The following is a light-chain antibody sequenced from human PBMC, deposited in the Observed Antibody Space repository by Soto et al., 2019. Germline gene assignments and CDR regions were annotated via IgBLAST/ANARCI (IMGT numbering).Light chain of an antibody. Sequence: IVMAQSPATLSVSPCERATLSLIAIQSVSSIYLAWYQQKPGQAPRLLVYGASSRATGIPARFSGSGSGTDFTLTISSLEPEDFAVYYCQQRSNWPPITFGRGTRLEI. J-gene: IGKJ5*01. CDR3: QQRSNWPPIT. V-gene: IGKV3D-20*02. CDR1: QSVSSIY. CDR2: GAS.